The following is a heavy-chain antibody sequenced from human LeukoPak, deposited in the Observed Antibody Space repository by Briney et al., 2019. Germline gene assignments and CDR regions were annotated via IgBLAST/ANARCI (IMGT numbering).Heavy chain of an antibody. J-gene: IGHJ4*02. CDR3: ARDGVEMATTALFDY. CDR2: IIPIFGTA. D-gene: IGHD5-24*01. Sequence: SVKVSFKASGGTFSSYAISWVRQAPGQGLEWMGGIIPIFGTANYAQKFQGRVTITADESTSTAYMELSSLRSEDTAVYYCARDGVEMATTALFDYWGQGTLVTVSS. V-gene: IGHV1-69*01. CDR1: GGTFSSYA.